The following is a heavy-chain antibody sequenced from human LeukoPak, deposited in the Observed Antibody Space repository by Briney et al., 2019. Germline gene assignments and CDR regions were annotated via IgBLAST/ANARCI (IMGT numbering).Heavy chain of an antibody. J-gene: IGHJ5*02. V-gene: IGHV5-51*01. CDR1: GYSFTSYW. Sequence: GESLKISCKGSGYSFTSYWIGWVRQMPGKGLERMGIIYPGDSDTRYSPSFQGQVTISADKSISTAYLQWSSLKASDTAMYYCARLDVVVVAATPIYWFDPWGQGTLVTVSS. CDR2: IYPGDSDT. D-gene: IGHD2-15*01. CDR3: ARLDVVVVAATPIYWFDP.